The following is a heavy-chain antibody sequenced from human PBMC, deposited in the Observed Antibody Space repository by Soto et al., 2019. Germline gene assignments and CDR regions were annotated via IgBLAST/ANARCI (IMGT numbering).Heavy chain of an antibody. CDR2: TIPTFGAG. V-gene: IGHV1-69*06. D-gene: IGHD3-22*01. CDR3: ARRQSNGYYRYFDS. Sequence: GASVKVSSKASGGTFSSNPISWMRQAPGQGLEWVGGTIPTFGAGSYAQRFQGRVTITADKSTNTAYMELSNLRPEDTAVYYWARRQSNGYYRYFDSWGQGNRVTVAS. J-gene: IGHJ4*02. CDR1: GGTFSSNP.